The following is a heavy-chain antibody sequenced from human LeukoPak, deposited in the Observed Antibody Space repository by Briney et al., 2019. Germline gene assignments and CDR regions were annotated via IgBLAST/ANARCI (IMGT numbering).Heavy chain of an antibody. CDR1: GGSFSGYY. J-gene: IGHJ5*02. D-gene: IGHD6-13*01. Sequence: SETLSLTCAVYGGSFSGYYWSWIRQPPGKGLEWIGEINHSGSTNYNPSLKSRVTISVDTSKNQFSLKLSSVTAADTAVYYCARAAAAGGGWFDPGGQGTLVTVSS. CDR2: INHSGST. V-gene: IGHV4-34*01. CDR3: ARAAAAGGGWFDP.